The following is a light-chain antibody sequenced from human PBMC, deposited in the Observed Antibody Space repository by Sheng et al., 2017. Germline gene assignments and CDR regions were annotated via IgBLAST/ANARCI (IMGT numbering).Light chain of an antibody. CDR3: QQYGSSVPHS. CDR2: GAF. V-gene: IGKV3-20*01. J-gene: IGKJ2*03. Sequence: EIVLTQSPGTLSLSPGERATLSCRASQSVSSSNLAWYQQKPGQAPRLLIYGAFSRATGIPDRFSGSGSGTDFALTISSLEPEDFGVYYCQQYGSSVPHSFGQGTNLEI. CDR1: QSVSSSN.